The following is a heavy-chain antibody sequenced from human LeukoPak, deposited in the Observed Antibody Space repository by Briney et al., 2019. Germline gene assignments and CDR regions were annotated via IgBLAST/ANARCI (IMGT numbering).Heavy chain of an antibody. CDR2: ISWDSDKI. D-gene: IGHD5-24*01. Sequence: GGSLRLSCAASGFTSDDYAMHWVRQAPGKGLEWVSGISWDSDKIGYADSVKGRFTISRDNAKSSLYLQMNSLRTEDTALYYCAKDAGSRWGDGYNDYFDYWGQGTQVTVSS. CDR3: AKDAGSRWGDGYNDYFDY. CDR1: GFTSDDYA. V-gene: IGHV3-9*02. J-gene: IGHJ4*02.